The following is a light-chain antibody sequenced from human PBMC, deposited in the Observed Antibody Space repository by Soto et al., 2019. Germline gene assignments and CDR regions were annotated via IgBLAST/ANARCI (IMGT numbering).Light chain of an antibody. V-gene: IGKV2-30*02. J-gene: IGKJ1*01. CDR3: MQGTHWPRT. Sequence: DAVLTQSPVSLPVTLGQPASISCRSSQSLVHSDGNTYLNWFQQRPGQSPRRLLYRVSNRDTGVPDKISGRGSGTSFTLEISRVEAEDIGVYYCMQGTHWPRTFGQGTKVEIK. CDR2: RVS. CDR1: QSLVHSDGNTY.